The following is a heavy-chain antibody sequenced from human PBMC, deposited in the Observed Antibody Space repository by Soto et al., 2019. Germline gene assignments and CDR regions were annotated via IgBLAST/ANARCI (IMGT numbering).Heavy chain of an antibody. V-gene: IGHV3-30*18. CDR2: ISYDGSNK. D-gene: IGHD3-3*01. J-gene: IGHJ3*02. CDR3: AKGPFGVVIIDAFDI. CDR1: GFTFSSYG. Sequence: GGSLRLSCAASGFTFSSYGMHWVRQAPGKGLEWVAVISYDGSNKYYADSVKGRFTISRDNSKNTLYLQMNSLRAEDTAVYYCAKGPFGVVIIDAFDIWGQGTMVTVSS.